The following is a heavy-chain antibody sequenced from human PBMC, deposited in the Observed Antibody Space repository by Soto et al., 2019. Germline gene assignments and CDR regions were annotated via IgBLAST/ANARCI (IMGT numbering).Heavy chain of an antibody. CDR1: GGSIYTGDYY. Sequence: QVRLQESGPGLVKPSQTLSLTCTVSGGSIYTGDYYWSWIRQPPGKGLEWIGSIYYIGDTEYNPSLKSRLTMSVDTSKNQFSMRLTSVTAADTAGYSCARDTPVETGYFKGMDVWGQGTTVTVSS. CDR2: IYYIGDT. V-gene: IGHV4-30-4*01. J-gene: IGHJ6*02. D-gene: IGHD2-15*01. CDR3: ARDTPVETGYFKGMDV.